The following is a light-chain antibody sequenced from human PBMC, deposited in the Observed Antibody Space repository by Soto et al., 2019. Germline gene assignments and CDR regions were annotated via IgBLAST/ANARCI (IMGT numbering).Light chain of an antibody. CDR3: HQYNKLRT. CDR1: QSVCSR. V-gene: IGKV3-15*01. Sequence: EIVMTQSPATLSVSPGERVTLSCWASQSVCSRLAWYQQKPGQAPRLLIYGASTRATGIPARLSGSGSGTELTLTISRLQSVAFGVYYWHQYNKLRTFGQGTKVDI. J-gene: IGKJ1*01. CDR2: GAS.